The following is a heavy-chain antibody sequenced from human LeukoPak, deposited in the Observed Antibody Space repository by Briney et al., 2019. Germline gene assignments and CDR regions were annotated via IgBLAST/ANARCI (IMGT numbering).Heavy chain of an antibody. D-gene: IGHD5-12*01. Sequence: ASETRSLTCAVSGDSFSNYYWSWIRQPPGKELEWIGHMYYGGSPNYNPSLKSRVAMSIDTSKEQFSLKLSFVTAADTAVYYCGRLYTGYRNDYWGQGPLVIVSS. CDR1: GDSFSNYY. J-gene: IGHJ4*02. CDR3: GRLYTGYRNDY. V-gene: IGHV4-59*01. CDR2: MYYGGSP.